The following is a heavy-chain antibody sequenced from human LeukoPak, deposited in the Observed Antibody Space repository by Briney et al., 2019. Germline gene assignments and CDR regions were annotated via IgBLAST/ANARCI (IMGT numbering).Heavy chain of an antibody. Sequence: SETLSLTCTVSGGSISSYYWSWIRQPAGKGLEWIGRIYTSGSTNYNPSLKSRVTMSVDTSKNQFSQKLSSVTAADTAVYYCASGEDWGSFDYWGQGTLVTVSS. D-gene: IGHD7-27*01. V-gene: IGHV4-4*07. CDR2: IYTSGST. J-gene: IGHJ4*02. CDR3: ASGEDWGSFDY. CDR1: GGSISSYY.